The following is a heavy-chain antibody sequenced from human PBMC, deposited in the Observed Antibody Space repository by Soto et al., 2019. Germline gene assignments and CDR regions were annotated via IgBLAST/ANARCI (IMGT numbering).Heavy chain of an antibody. V-gene: IGHV1-8*01. D-gene: IGHD2-15*01. CDR3: ARVAVAARPRWYNWFDP. J-gene: IGHJ5*02. CDR2: MNPNSGET. CDR1: GYTFTDYD. Sequence: QAPLVQSGAEVKKPGASVKVSCKTSGYTFTDYDINWVRQATGQGLEWIGWMNPNSGETGYAQKFQGRVTMTRSASLSTAYLELSSLRSEDTAVYYCARVAVAARPRWYNWFDPWGQGTLVTVSS.